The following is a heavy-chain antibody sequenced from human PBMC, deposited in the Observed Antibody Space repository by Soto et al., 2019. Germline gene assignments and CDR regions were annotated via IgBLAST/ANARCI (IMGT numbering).Heavy chain of an antibody. Sequence: QVQLQESGPGLVKPSQTLSLTCTVSGGSISSGGYYWSWIRQHPGKGLEWIGYIYYSGSTYYNPSIKSRVTISLDTPTNTFSLKLSSVAAAYTAVNFCVRGDLQGVVAAPCPSNWFDPWGQGTLVTASS. CDR3: VRGDLQGVVAAPCPSNWFDP. CDR1: GGSISSGGYY. V-gene: IGHV4-31*03. D-gene: IGHD2-15*01. J-gene: IGHJ5*02. CDR2: IYYSGST.